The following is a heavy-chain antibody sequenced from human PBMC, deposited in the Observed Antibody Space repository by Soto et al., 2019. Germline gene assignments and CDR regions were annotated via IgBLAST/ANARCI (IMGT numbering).Heavy chain of an antibody. J-gene: IGHJ6*02. V-gene: IGHV1-8*01. CDR1: GYTFTSYD. CDR2: MNPNSGNT. CDR3: ARVGRSGYDSSQKNYYYSGMDV. D-gene: IGHD5-12*01. Sequence: ASVKVSCKASGYTFTSYDINWVRQATGQGLEWMGWMNPNSGNTGYAQKFQGRVTMTRNTSISTAYMELSSLRSDDTAVYYCARVGRSGYDSSQKNYYYSGMDVWGQGTTVTVSS.